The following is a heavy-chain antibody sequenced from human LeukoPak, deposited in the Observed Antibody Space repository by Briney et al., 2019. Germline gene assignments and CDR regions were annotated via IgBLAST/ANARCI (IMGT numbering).Heavy chain of an antibody. CDR2: IYYSGST. J-gene: IGHJ5*02. D-gene: IGHD5-18*01. CDR1: GGSISSSSYY. Sequence: SETLSLTCTVSGGSISSSSYYWGWIRQPPGKGLERIGSIYYSGSTYYNPSLKSRVTISVDTSKNQFSLKLSSVTAADTAVYYCARGAMDSYGYGCWFDPWGQGTLVTVSS. V-gene: IGHV4-39*07. CDR3: ARGAMDSYGYGCWFDP.